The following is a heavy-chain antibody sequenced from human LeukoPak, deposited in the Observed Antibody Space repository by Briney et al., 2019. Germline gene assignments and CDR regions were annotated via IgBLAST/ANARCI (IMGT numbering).Heavy chain of an antibody. CDR1: GFKLNNYG. J-gene: IGHJ4*02. V-gene: IGHV3-21*01. D-gene: IGHD5-12*01. Sequence: GGSLRLSCAASGFKLNNYGMNWVRQAPGKGLEWVSFISSSGSYIFHADSVKGRFTISRDNAKNTLYLQMNSLRAEDTAVYYCARDLVVATGPDYWGQGTLVTVSS. CDR3: ARDLVVATGPDY. CDR2: ISSSGSYI.